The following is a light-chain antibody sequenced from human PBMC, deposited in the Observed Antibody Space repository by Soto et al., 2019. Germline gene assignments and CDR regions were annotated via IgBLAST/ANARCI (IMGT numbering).Light chain of an antibody. CDR2: DVT. V-gene: IGLV2-14*03. Sequence: QSALTQPASVSGSPGQSITISCTGTSSDVGRYKLVSWYQQHPGKAPKLMIYDVTNRPSGVSNRFSGSKSGNTASLTISGLQAEDAAGYYCSSYTTSSTLIFGGGTKLTVL. J-gene: IGLJ2*01. CDR3: SSYTTSSTLI. CDR1: SSDVGRYKL.